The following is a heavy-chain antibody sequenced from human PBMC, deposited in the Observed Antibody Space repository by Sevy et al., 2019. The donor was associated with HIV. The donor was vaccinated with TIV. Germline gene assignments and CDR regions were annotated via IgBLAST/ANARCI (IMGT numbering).Heavy chain of an antibody. CDR2: ISSSSSYI. CDR3: ARGYCSSTSCSGWFDP. J-gene: IGHJ5*02. D-gene: IGHD2-2*01. Sequence: GGSLRLSCAASGFTFSSYSMNWVRQAPGKGLEWVSSISSSSSYIYYADSVKGRFTISRDNAKNSLYLQMNSLGAEDTAVYYCARGYCSSTSCSGWFDPWGQGTLVTVSS. CDR1: GFTFSSYS. V-gene: IGHV3-21*01.